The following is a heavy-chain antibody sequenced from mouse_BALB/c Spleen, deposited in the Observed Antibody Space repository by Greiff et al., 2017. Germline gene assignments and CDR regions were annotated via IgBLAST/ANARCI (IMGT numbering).Heavy chain of an antibody. CDR3: ARGRTYYGSVDY. J-gene: IGHJ2*01. CDR2: INPSTGYT. Sequence: QVQLKQSGAELAKPGASVKMSCKASGYTFTSYWMHWVKQRPGQGLEWIGYINPSTGYTEYNQKFKDKATLTADKSSSTAYMQLSSLTSEDSAVYYCARGRTYYGSVDYWGQGTTLTVSS. CDR1: GYTFTSYW. D-gene: IGHD1-1*01. V-gene: IGHV1-7*01.